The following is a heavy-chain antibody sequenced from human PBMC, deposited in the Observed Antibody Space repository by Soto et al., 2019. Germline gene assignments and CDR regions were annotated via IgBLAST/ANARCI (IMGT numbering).Heavy chain of an antibody. CDR1: GFSFSNYW. CDR3: ASLLNDYGGNSWSGHFQH. V-gene: IGHV3-74*01. CDR2: INDQGGSP. Sequence: PGGSLRLSCAASGFSFSNYWMHWVRQAPGKGLVWVSRINDQGGSPTYADSVKGRFTISRDNAKNTLYLQMNSLRAEDTAVYYCASLLNDYGGNSWSGHFQHWGQGTLVTVSS. D-gene: IGHD4-17*01. J-gene: IGHJ1*01.